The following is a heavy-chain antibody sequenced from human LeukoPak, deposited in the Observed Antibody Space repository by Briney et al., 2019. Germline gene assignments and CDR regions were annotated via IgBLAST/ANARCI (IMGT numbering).Heavy chain of an antibody. V-gene: IGHV1-18*01. CDR1: GYTFTTYG. CDR3: ARDLWGHIVVMTETWTCGY. CDR2: ISGYNGNT. Sequence: ASVKVSCKASGYTFTTYGIGWVRQAPGQGLEWMGWISGYNGNTNYAQKFQGRVTMTTGTSTSTAYMELRSLRSDDTAVYYCARDLWGHIVVMTETWTCGYWGQGTLVTVSS. J-gene: IGHJ4*02. D-gene: IGHD2-21*02.